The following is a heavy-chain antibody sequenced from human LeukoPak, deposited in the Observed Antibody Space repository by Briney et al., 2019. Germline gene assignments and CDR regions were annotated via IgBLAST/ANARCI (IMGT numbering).Heavy chain of an antibody. CDR1: GYTFTSYG. CDR2: VSAYADNT. V-gene: IGHV1-18*01. D-gene: IGHD2-15*01. CDR3: ARDCIGCHGFDY. Sequence: ASVKVSCKASGYTFTSYGITWVRQAPGQGLEWMGWVSAYADNTNYVQKIQGRVTMTTDTSTSTAYMELRSLRSVDTAVYYCARDCIGCHGFDYWGQGTLVTVSS. J-gene: IGHJ4*02.